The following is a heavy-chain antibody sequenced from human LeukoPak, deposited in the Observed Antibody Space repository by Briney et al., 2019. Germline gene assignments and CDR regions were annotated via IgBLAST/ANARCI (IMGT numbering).Heavy chain of an antibody. V-gene: IGHV3-23*01. J-gene: IGHJ4*02. CDR2: ISGSGGST. D-gene: IGHD1-26*01. Sequence: GGSLRLSCAASGFTFSNYAMSWVRQAPGKGLEWVSGISGSGGSTYYADSVKGRSTIFRDNAKNTLYLQMNSLRAEDTAVYYCVRDLGGRSGHWGQGTLVTVSS. CDR1: GFTFSNYA. CDR3: VRDLGGRSGH.